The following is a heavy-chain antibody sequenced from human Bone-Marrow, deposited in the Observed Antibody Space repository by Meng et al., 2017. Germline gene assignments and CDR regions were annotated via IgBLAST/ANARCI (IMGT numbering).Heavy chain of an antibody. CDR2: IKQDGSEK. CDR1: GFTFSSYW. Sequence: GESLKISCSASGFTFSSYWMSRVRQAPGKGLEWVANIKQDGSEKYYVDSVKGRFTISRDNSKNMLYLQMNSLRAEDTAVYYCARDSRWMATPPIYWGQGTLVTVSS. V-gene: IGHV3-7*01. CDR3: ARDSRWMATPPIY. D-gene: IGHD5-24*01. J-gene: IGHJ4*02.